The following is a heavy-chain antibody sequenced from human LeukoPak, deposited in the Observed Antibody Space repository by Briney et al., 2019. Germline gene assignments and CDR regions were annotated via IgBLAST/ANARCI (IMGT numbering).Heavy chain of an antibody. CDR3: ARASPTYYDFWSGFYFDY. CDR2: ISSSSSYI. CDR1: GFTFSSYS. D-gene: IGHD3-3*01. J-gene: IGHJ4*02. Sequence: GGSLRLSCAASGFTFSSYSMNWVRQAPGKGLEWVSSISSSSSYIYYADSVKGRFTISRDNAKNSLYLQMNSLRAEDTAVYYCARASPTYYDFWSGFYFDYWGQGTLVTVSS. V-gene: IGHV3-21*01.